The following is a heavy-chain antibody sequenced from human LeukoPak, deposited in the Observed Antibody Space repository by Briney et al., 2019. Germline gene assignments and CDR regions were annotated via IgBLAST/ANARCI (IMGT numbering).Heavy chain of an antibody. CDR1: GGSISSGGYY. CDR3: ARYLGRKSENWFDP. CDR2: IYYSGST. J-gene: IGHJ5*02. D-gene: IGHD2-15*01. V-gene: IGHV4-31*03. Sequence: SQTLSLTCTVSGGSISSGGYYWSWIRQHSGKGLEWIGYIYYSGSTYYNPSLKSRVTISVDTSKNQFSLKLSSVTAADTAVYYCARYLGRKSENWFDPWGQGTLVTVSS.